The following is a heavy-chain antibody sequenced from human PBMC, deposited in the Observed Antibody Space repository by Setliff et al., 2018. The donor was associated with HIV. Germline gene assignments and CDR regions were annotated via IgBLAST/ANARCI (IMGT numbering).Heavy chain of an antibody. CDR2: RKQDGTDK. D-gene: IGHD2-2*01. CDR3: ARDTCDTPSCYAGPRFVY. J-gene: IGHJ4*02. V-gene: IGHV3-7*01. Sequence: PGESLKISCFASAFSFNNYWMSWVRQAPGKGLEGVANRKQDGTDKYYVDSVRGRFTISRDNARNSLFLQMNSLRVEDTAVYYCARDTCDTPSCYAGPRFVYWGQGNLVTVSS. CDR1: AFSFNNYW.